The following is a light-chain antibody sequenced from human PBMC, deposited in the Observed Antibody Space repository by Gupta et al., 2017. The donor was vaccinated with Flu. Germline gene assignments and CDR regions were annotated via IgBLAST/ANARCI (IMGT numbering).Light chain of an antibody. V-gene: IGKV1-39*01. CDR2: AAS. CDR3: KQSYSTQWS. J-gene: IGKJ2*04. Sequence: DIQMTQSPSSLSASVGDRVTITCRASQSISSYLNWYQQKPGKAPKLLIYAASSLQSGVPSRFSGSGSGTDFTLTISSLQPEDFATYYCKQSYSTQWSFGQGTKLEIK. CDR1: QSISSY.